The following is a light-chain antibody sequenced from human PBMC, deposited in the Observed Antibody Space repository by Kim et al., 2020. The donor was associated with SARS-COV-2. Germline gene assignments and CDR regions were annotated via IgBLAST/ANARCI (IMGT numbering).Light chain of an antibody. Sequence: GTTVTISCTPDSCPIASNFVQWFQQRPGSSPPTVIFKDDRRPSGVPDRFSGSVDVSSNSASLTISGLKTEDEADYYCQSFDSSTWVFGGGTQLTVL. CDR3: QSFDSSTWV. CDR1: SCPIASNF. CDR2: KDD. V-gene: IGLV6-57*01. J-gene: IGLJ3*02.